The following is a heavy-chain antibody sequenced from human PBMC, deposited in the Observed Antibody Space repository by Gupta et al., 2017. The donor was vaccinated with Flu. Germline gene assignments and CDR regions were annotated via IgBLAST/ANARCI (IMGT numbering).Heavy chain of an antibody. J-gene: IGHJ3*02. CDR3: SKGRSSSWPPDAFYI. CDR2: ISGSAYST. V-gene: IGHV3-23*01. Sequence: EVQLLESGGGLVQPGGSLRLSCAASGFTFSSYAMTWVRQAPGKGLEWVSVISGSAYSTYSADSVKGRFTISRDNSKNTLYLQMNSLRAEDTAVYYCSKGRSSSWPPDAFYIWGQGTMVTVFS. CDR1: GFTFSSYA. D-gene: IGHD6-13*01.